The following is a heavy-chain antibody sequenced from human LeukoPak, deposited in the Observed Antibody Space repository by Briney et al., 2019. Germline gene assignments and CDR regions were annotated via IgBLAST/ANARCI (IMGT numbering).Heavy chain of an antibody. CDR3: ARRSIVGSTDDAFDI. CDR1: GFTFSSYA. Sequence: GGSLRLSCAASGFTFSSYAMHWVRQTPGKGLEWAAVISSDGNTKYYADSVEGRFTISRDNSNNTLYLPMNTLGADDTAIYYCARRSIVGSTDDAFDIWGQGKMVTLSS. CDR2: ISSDGNTK. V-gene: IGHV3-30-3*01. D-gene: IGHD1-26*01. J-gene: IGHJ3*02.